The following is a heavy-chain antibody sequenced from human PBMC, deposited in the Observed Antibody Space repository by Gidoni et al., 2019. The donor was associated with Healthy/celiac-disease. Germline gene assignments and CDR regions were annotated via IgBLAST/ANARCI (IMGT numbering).Heavy chain of an antibody. D-gene: IGHD3-3*01. Sequence: QLQRQEYGSGLVKPSQTRSLTCGVTGGSISSGGYSWCCIRKPPGKGLEWIGYIYHSGSTYYNPSLKRRVTISVDRSKNQFSLKLSSVTAADTAVYYCARESRWTAFVFDPWGQGTLVTVSS. V-gene: IGHV4-30-2*01. CDR2: IYHSGST. CDR3: ARESRWTAFVFDP. CDR1: GGSISSGGYS. J-gene: IGHJ5*02.